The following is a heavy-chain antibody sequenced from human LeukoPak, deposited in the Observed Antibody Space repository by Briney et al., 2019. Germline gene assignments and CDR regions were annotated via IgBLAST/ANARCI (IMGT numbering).Heavy chain of an antibody. CDR3: ARGGTGAFDY. CDR2: ISSTSAYT. D-gene: IGHD2-8*02. J-gene: IGHJ4*02. Sequence: GGSLRLSCAASGFPFTSGFTFSDHYMSWIRQAPGKGLEWVSYISSTSAYTGYADSVKGRFTISRDNANNSLFLQMNGLRAEDTAIYYCARGGTGAFDYWGQGTLVTVSS. V-gene: IGHV3-11*06. CDR1: GFPFTSGFTFSDHY.